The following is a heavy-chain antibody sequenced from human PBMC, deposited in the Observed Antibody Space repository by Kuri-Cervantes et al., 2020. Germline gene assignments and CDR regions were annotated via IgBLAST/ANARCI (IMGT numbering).Heavy chain of an antibody. V-gene: IGHV4-39*01. D-gene: IGHD6-19*01. CDR1: GGSISSSSYY. Sequence: SETLSLTCTVSGGSISSSSYYWGWIRQPPGKGLEWIGSIYYSGSTYYNPSLKSRVTISVDTSKNQFSLKLSSVTAADMAVYYCARMTLLAVAGGEYFQHWGQGTLVTVSS. CDR2: IYYSGST. J-gene: IGHJ1*01. CDR3: ARMTLLAVAGGEYFQH.